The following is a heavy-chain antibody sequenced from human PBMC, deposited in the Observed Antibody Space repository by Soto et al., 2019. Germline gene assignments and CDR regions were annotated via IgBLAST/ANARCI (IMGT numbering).Heavy chain of an antibody. CDR2: IIPIFGTA. V-gene: IGHV1-69*12. D-gene: IGHD3-10*01. J-gene: IGHJ5*02. CDR1: GGTFSSYA. CDR3: ARDYRTYYGSSLEWFDP. Sequence: QVQLVQSGAEVKKPGSSVKVSCKASGGTFSSYAISWVRQAPGQGLEWMGGIIPIFGTANYAQKFQGRVTITADESTSTAYMELSRLRSEDTAVYYCARDYRTYYGSSLEWFDPWGQGTLVTVSS.